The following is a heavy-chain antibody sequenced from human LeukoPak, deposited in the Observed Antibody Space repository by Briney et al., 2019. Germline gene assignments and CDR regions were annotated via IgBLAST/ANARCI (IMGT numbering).Heavy chain of an antibody. CDR1: GFTFSSYA. D-gene: IGHD5-24*01. J-gene: IGHJ4*02. CDR3: ATPAVEMATISFFDY. Sequence: GRSLRPSCEASGFTFSSYAMHWVRQAPGKGLEWVAVISYDGSNKYYADSVKGRFTISRDNSKNTLYLQMNSLRAEDTAVYYCATPAVEMATISFFDYWGQGTLVTVSS. V-gene: IGHV3-30*04. CDR2: ISYDGSNK.